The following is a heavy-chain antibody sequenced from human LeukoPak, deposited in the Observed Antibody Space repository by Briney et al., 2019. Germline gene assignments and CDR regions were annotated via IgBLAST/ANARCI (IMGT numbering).Heavy chain of an antibody. CDR2: LCHGGTT. CDR1: GDSITTSRW. D-gene: IGHD4-23*01. CDR3: ATYLYGGDYGSYYFEY. Sequence: SETLSLTCAVSGDSITTSRWWSWAHQPRGKGLEWIGELCHGGTTNYNPSLKSRVIMSVDKSKNHFSLKLTSVPAADTAVYYCATYLYGGDYGSYYFEYWGQGTLVTASS. J-gene: IGHJ4*02. V-gene: IGHV4-4*02.